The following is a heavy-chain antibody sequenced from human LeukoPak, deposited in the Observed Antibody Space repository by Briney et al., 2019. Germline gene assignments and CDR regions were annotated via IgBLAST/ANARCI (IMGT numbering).Heavy chain of an antibody. D-gene: IGHD1-26*01. CDR3: ARVSRFTNIVGATVY. Sequence: ASVKVSCKASGYTFTSYGISWVRQAPGQRLEWMGWFSAYNGNTNYAQKLQGRVTMTTDTSTSTAYMELRSLRSDDTAVYYCARVSRFTNIVGATVYWGQGTLVTVSS. CDR1: GYTFTSYG. CDR2: FSAYNGNT. V-gene: IGHV1-18*01. J-gene: IGHJ4*02.